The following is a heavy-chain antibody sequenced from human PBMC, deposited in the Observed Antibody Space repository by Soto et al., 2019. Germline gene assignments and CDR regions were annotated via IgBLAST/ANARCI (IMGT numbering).Heavy chain of an antibody. CDR3: ARGLHYDFRSGYYTRGRNYYSGMDV. CDR1: GGSFSGYY. V-gene: IGHV4-34*01. Sequence: PSETLSLTCAVYGGSFSGYYWSWIRRPPGKGLEWIGEINHSGSTNYNPSLKSRVTISVDTSKNQFSLKLSSVTAADTAVYYCARGLHYDFRSGYYTRGRNYYSGMDVWGQGTTVTVSS. CDR2: INHSGST. J-gene: IGHJ6*02. D-gene: IGHD3-3*01.